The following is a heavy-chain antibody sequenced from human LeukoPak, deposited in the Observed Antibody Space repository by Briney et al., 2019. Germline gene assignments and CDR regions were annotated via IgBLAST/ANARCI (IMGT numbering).Heavy chain of an antibody. D-gene: IGHD1-26*01. CDR2: IFYSGST. V-gene: IGHV4-39*01. CDR3: ARHGSIVGASFQR. CDR1: GFTFSSYA. J-gene: IGHJ1*01. Sequence: GSLRLSCAASGFTFSSYAMSWVRQAPGKGLEWIGSIFYSGSTYYNPSLKSRVTISVDTSKNQFSLRLSSVTAADTAVYYCARHGSIVGASFQRWGQGTLVTVSA.